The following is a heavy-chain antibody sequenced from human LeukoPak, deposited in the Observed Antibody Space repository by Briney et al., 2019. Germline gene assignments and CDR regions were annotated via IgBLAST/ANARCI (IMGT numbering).Heavy chain of an antibody. Sequence: SETLSLTCTVSGGSISSYYWSWIRQPPGKGLEWIGYIYYSVSTNYNPSLKSRVTISVDTSKNQFSLKLSSVTAADTAVYYCSGLLYDFWSGYQTRNYYYYYMDVWGKGTTVTVSS. CDR1: GGSISSYY. CDR2: IYYSVST. J-gene: IGHJ6*03. V-gene: IGHV4-59*01. CDR3: SGLLYDFWSGYQTRNYYYYYMDV. D-gene: IGHD3-3*01.